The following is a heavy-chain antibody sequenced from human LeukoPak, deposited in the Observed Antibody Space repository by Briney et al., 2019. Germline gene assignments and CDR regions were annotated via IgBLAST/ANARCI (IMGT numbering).Heavy chain of an antibody. D-gene: IGHD6-6*01. CDR1: GVSVSSFCDY. Sequence: PSETLSLTCTVSGVSVSSFCDYCSCVRQPPGKGLEWIGYIYYSGSTNSNPPLKSRVTISVDTSKNQFSLKLSSVTAADTAVYYCARGGSTYVNYWGQGPLVTVSS. J-gene: IGHJ4*02. CDR3: ARGGSTYVNY. V-gene: IGHV4-61*01. CDR2: IYYSGST.